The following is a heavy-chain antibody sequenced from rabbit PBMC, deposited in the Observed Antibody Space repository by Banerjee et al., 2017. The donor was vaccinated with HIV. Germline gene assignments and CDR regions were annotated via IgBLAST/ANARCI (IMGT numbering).Heavy chain of an antibody. CDR2: ITYRGSA. D-gene: IGHD2-1*01. CDR3: VRSSIATMTMVITAGSSYPYYFNL. CDR1: GFDFSSYA. Sequence: EESGGGLVQPGGSLKLSCKASGFDFSSYAITWVRQAPGKGLEYIGYITYRGSAYYASWVNGRFTISSHNAQNTLYLQLNSLTAADTATYFCVRSSIATMTMVITAGSSYPYYFNLWGQGTLVTVS. J-gene: IGHJ4*01. V-gene: IGHV1S29*01.